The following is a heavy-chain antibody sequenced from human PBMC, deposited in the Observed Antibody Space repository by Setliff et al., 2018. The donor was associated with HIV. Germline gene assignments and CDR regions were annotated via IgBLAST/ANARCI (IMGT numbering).Heavy chain of an antibody. CDR1: GGSISSSSYY. Sequence: PSETLSLTCTVSGGSISSSSYYWGCIRQPPGKGLEWIGSTYYTGSANYNPSLKSRVTMSVDTSKDQFSLKLSSVTAADTAVYYCARGTAYYNFWSGYSQDYYYYMDVWGKGTTVTVSS. CDR2: TYYTGSA. V-gene: IGHV4-39*01. CDR3: ARGTAYYNFWSGYSQDYYYYMDV. J-gene: IGHJ6*03. D-gene: IGHD3-3*01.